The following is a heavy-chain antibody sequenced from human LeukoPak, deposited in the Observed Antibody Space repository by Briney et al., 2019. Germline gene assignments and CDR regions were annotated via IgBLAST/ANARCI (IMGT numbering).Heavy chain of an antibody. J-gene: IGHJ4*02. D-gene: IGHD6-13*01. Sequence: SETLSLTCTVSGGSISSYYWSWIRQPPGKGLDWIGHIYYSGSTYYSPSLKSRLTISVDTSKNQFSLRLTSVTAADTAVYYCARDRLGSFYYFDYWGQGTLVTVSS. CDR3: ARDRLGSFYYFDY. CDR2: IYYSGST. CDR1: GGSISSYY. V-gene: IGHV4-59*12.